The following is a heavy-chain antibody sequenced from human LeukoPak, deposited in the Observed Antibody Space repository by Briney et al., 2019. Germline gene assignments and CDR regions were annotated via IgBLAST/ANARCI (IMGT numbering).Heavy chain of an antibody. CDR3: AREDIVVAV. Sequence: LEWVAYISSSGYAVYYADSVKGRFTISRDNAKNSLYLQMNSLRAEDTAVYYCAREDIVVAVWGQGITVTVSS. J-gene: IGHJ6*02. V-gene: IGHV3-11*01. CDR2: ISSSGYAV. D-gene: IGHD2-2*01.